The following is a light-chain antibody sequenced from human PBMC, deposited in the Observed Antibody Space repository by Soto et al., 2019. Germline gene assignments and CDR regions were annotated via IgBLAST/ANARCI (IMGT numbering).Light chain of an antibody. V-gene: IGKV1-5*03. CDR1: QTISSW. CDR3: QQYNSYIREWT. CDR2: KAS. J-gene: IGKJ1*01. Sequence: DIQMTQSPSTLSGSVGDRVTITRRASQTISSWLAWYQQKPGKAPKLLIYKASTLKSGVPSRFSGSGSGTEFTLTISSLQPDDFATYYCQQYNSYIREWTFGQGTKVDIK.